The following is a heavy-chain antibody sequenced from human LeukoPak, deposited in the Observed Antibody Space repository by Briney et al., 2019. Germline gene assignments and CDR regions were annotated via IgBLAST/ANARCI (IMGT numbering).Heavy chain of an antibody. Sequence: PGRSLRLSCAAFGFTFSSHSMHWVRQAPGKGLEWVSLISYDGGNKYYADSVGGRFTISRDNSKNTLYLQVNSLRGEDTAVYYCARDNGYRNGHAFDFWGQGTLVTVSS. CDR1: GFTFSSHS. D-gene: IGHD5-18*01. V-gene: IGHV3-30-3*01. CDR3: ARDNGYRNGHAFDF. J-gene: IGHJ4*02. CDR2: ISYDGGNK.